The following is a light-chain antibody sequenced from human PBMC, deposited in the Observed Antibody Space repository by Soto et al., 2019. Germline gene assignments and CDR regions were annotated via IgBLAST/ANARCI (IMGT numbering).Light chain of an antibody. CDR3: QQSYRSPYT. CDR2: GAS. Sequence: IQLTQSPSSLSASVGDRVTVNCQASQSINIYLNWYQQKPGKAPTLLIYGASSLQSGVPSRFSGGGSRTDFTLTISSRQTEDFATYYCQQSYRSPYTFGQGTKLEL. CDR1: QSINIY. V-gene: IGKV1-39*01. J-gene: IGKJ2*01.